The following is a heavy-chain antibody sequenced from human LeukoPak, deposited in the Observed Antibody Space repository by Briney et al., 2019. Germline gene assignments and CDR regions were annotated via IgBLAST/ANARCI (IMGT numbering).Heavy chain of an antibody. J-gene: IGHJ4*02. Sequence: RGSLRLSCAASGFTFSSYAMSWVRQAPGKGLEWVSSISSSSSYIYYADSVKGRFTISRDNAKNSLYLQMNSLRAEDTAVYYCARGRIAAALWGQGTLVTVSS. CDR1: GFTFSSYA. D-gene: IGHD6-13*01. V-gene: IGHV3-21*01. CDR2: ISSSSSYI. CDR3: ARGRIAAAL.